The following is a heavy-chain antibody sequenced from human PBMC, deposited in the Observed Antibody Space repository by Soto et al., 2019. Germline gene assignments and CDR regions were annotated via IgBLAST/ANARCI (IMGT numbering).Heavy chain of an antibody. V-gene: IGHV3-23*01. Sequence: GGSLRLSCLASGFTFSSYAMSWVRQAPGRXLEWVSAISGSGDKTYYADSVKGRFTISRDASRNTVYLHMDSLTAEDTAVYYCAKEDDALTGYYNEYLDFWGQGTLVTVSS. CDR2: ISGSGDKT. CDR1: GFTFSSYA. D-gene: IGHD3-9*01. J-gene: IGHJ4*02. CDR3: AKEDDALTGYYNEYLDF.